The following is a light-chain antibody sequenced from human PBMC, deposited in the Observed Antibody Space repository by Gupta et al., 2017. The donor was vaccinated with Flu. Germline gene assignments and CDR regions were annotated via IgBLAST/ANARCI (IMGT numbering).Light chain of an antibody. CDR3: QSYDSSLDGLYV. Sequence: QSVLTQPPSVSGAPGQRVTTSCTGSSSNIGAGFDVHWFQHLPGTAPKLLINGDNNRPSGVPDRFSASKSGTSASLAITGLQAEDEADYYCQSYDSSLDGLYVFGTGTKVTVL. CDR2: GDN. CDR1: SSNIGAGFD. V-gene: IGLV1-40*01. J-gene: IGLJ1*01.